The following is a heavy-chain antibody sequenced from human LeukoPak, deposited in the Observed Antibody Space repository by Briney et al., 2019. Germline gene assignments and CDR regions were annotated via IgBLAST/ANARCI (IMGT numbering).Heavy chain of an antibody. V-gene: IGHV4-61*01. J-gene: IGHJ4*01. Sequence: SETLSLTCTVSGGSITSGIYYWTWIRQSPGKRLEWIAYVYYNGDIMYNPSLKSRVTISLDTSKNQFSLNMASVTAADTAVYFCATTWYYDTRGYLFDDWGHGTLVTVSS. CDR1: GGSITSGIYY. CDR2: VYYNGDI. CDR3: ATTWYYDTRGYLFDD. D-gene: IGHD3-22*01.